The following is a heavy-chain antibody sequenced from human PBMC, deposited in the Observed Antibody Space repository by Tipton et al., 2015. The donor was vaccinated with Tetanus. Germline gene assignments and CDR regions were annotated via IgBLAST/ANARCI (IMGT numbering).Heavy chain of an antibody. V-gene: IGHV4-31*03. D-gene: IGHD1-26*01. CDR3: ARDQARGARGWNYFDY. CDR1: GGSISTTSDY. Sequence: TLSLTCTVSGGSISTTSDYWGWIRQHPGKGLEWIGDIYYSGSTYYNPSLKSRVSISVDTSNNQFSVNLNSVTAADTAVYYCARDQARGARGWNYFDYWGQGALVTVSS. CDR2: IYYSGST. J-gene: IGHJ4*02.